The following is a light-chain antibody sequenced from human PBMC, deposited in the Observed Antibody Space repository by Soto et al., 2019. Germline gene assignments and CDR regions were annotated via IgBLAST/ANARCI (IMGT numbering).Light chain of an antibody. Sequence: DVQMTRSPTSMSASVGARATTTCRASQGIGNYLAWYQQKPGKVPKLLIYGASTLQSGVPSRFSGSGSGTDFTLTISSLRPEDFATYYCQKYNRAPRTFGPGSKVDTK. V-gene: IGKV1-27*01. J-gene: IGKJ1*01. CDR3: QKYNRAPRT. CDR1: QGIGNY. CDR2: GAS.